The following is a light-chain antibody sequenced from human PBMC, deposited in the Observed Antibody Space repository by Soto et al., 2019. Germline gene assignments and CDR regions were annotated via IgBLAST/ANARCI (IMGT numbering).Light chain of an antibody. V-gene: IGKV1-5*03. J-gene: IGKJ4*01. CDR2: KAS. Sequence: DIQMTQSPSTLSASVGDRVTITCRASQSITPWLAWYQQKPGKAPKLLIYKASSLESGVPSRFSGSGSGTEFTLTISSLQPDDFAFYYCQQYQNYPLTFGGGTKLEIK. CDR3: QQYQNYPLT. CDR1: QSITPW.